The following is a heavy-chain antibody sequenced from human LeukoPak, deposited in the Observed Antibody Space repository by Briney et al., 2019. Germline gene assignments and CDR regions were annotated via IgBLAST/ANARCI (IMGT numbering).Heavy chain of an antibody. CDR2: INPNCGGT. V-gene: IGHV1-2*02. CDR1: GYTLTGYY. Sequence: ASVTVSCLASGYTLTGYYMHWVRQAARQLLEWMGWINPNCGGTNYAEKLQGRVTMTRDTSISTAYMELSRLRSDDTAVYYCASPYGDYFPDDAFDIWGQGTSVSVSS. D-gene: IGHD4-17*01. J-gene: IGHJ3*02. CDR3: ASPYGDYFPDDAFDI.